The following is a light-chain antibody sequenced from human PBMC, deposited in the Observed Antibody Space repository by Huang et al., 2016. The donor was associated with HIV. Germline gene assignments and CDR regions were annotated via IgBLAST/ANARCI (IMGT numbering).Light chain of an antibody. CDR3: IQSLQTPFT. Sequence: DIVMTQSPLSLPVTPGEPASISCRSSQSLLHSNGYNYLDWYLQKPGQSPQVLIFLGSNRASGVPDRFRGSGSGTIFTLKISRVEAEDVGVYYCIQSLQTPFTFGPGTKVDIK. CDR2: LGS. J-gene: IGKJ3*01. V-gene: IGKV2-28*01. CDR1: QSLLHSNGYNY.